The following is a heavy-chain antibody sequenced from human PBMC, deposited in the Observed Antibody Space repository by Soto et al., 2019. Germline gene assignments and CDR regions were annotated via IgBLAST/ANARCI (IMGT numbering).Heavy chain of an antibody. CDR1: GGSISPYY. Sequence: PSETLSLTCTVSGGSISPYYWSWIRQPPGKGLEWIGYIYYTGSTYYNPSLKSRVTISVDTSKNQFSLKLNSVTAADTAVYYCVRALYGYGYDYWGQGTLVTVSS. CDR3: VRALYGYGYDY. J-gene: IGHJ4*02. D-gene: IGHD5-18*01. CDR2: IYYTGST. V-gene: IGHV4-59*01.